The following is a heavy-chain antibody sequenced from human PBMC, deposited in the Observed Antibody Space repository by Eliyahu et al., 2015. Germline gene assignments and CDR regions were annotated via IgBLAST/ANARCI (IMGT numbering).Heavy chain of an antibody. CDR1: GFXLSTSGVG. CDR2: IYWDDDK. V-gene: IGHV2-5*02. D-gene: IGHD3-3*01. CDR3: AHSPIGSTIFGVTLRGMDV. J-gene: IGHJ6*02. Sequence: QITLKESGPTLVKPTQTLTLTCTFSGFXLSTSGVGGGWIRQPPGKALEWLALIYWDDDKRYSPSLKSRLTITKDTSKNQVVLTMTNMDPVDTATYYCAHSPIGSTIFGVTLRGMDVWGQGTTVTVSS.